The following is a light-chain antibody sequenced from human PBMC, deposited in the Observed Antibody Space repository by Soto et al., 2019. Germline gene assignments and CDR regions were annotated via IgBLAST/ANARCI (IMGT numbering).Light chain of an antibody. Sequence: VLTQSPGTLSLSPGERATLSCRASQSISSTSLAWYQHQPGQAPRLLGYGASVRASGIPDRFSGGGSGTEFTLTISRLEPEDFAVYYCQRYGNSPPLTFGGGTKVEIK. CDR1: QSISSTS. CDR3: QRYGNSPPLT. J-gene: IGKJ4*01. CDR2: GAS. V-gene: IGKV3-20*01.